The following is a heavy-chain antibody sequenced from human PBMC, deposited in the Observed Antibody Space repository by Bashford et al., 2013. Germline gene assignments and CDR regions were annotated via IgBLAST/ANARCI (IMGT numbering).Heavy chain of an antibody. CDR1: GYLPSPAT. Sequence: ASVKVSCKASGYLPSPATICTWVRQAPGQGLEWMGIINPSGGSTSYAQKFQGRVTMTRDTSTSTVYMELSSLRSEDTAVYYCARDSGQQLAEGFDYWGQGTLVTVSS. V-gene: IGHV1-46*01. J-gene: IGHJ4*02. CDR2: INPSGGST. D-gene: IGHD6-13*01. CDR3: ARDSGQQLAEGFDY.